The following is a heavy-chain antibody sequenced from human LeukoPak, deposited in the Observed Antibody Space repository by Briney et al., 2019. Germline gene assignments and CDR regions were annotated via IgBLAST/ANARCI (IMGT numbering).Heavy chain of an antibody. CDR2: ISYSGST. D-gene: IGHD4-17*01. CDR1: GASISSYY. J-gene: IGHJ2*01. Sequence: SETLSLTCTVSGASISSYYWSWIRQPPGKGLEWIGYISYSGSTNYNPSLKSRVTISVDTSKNQFSLELTSVTAADTAIYYCARHTGLRKWYFDLWGRGTLVTVFS. CDR3: ARHTGLRKWYFDL. V-gene: IGHV4-59*08.